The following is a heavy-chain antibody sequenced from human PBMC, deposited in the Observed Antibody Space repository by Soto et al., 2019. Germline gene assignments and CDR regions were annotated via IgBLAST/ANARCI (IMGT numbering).Heavy chain of an antibody. CDR3: AKYSSSWPEEQETLDY. CDR2: ISGSGGST. D-gene: IGHD6-13*01. J-gene: IGHJ4*02. CDR1: GFTFSSYA. V-gene: IGHV3-23*01. Sequence: GGSLRLSCAASGFTFSSYAMSWVRQAPGKGLEWVSAISGSGGSTYYADSVKGRFTISRDNSKNTLYLQMNSLRAEDTAVYYCAKYSSSWPEEQETLDYWGQGTLVTVSS.